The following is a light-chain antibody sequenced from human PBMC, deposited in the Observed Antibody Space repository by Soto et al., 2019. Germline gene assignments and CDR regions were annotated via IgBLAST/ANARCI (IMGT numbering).Light chain of an antibody. CDR3: QQADTVPLA. Sequence: DIQMHQSPSSVYAYVGESVTITCRASQDISRWLAWYQHKPGKAPRRQIYDASTLESGVPSRFRGSGSGTLFPRTITPLLPEDAATDYFQQADTVPLAFGGGTKLEI. J-gene: IGKJ4*02. CDR1: QDISRW. V-gene: IGKV1-12*01. CDR2: DAS.